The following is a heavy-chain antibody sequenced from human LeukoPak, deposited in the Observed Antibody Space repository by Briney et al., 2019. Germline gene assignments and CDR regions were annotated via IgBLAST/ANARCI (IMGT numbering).Heavy chain of an antibody. CDR2: NSWNSGSI. J-gene: IGHJ5*01. CDR3: AGKGITGTSGWFES. Sequence: GRSLRLSCAASGFTFDDYAMHCVRQAPGEGLECVSGNSWNSGSISSADPVKGRFTISRAHPKNSLYLHMNSLRAEETALYYCAGKGITGTSGWFESWGQGNLVTVSS. CDR1: GFTFDDYA. D-gene: IGHD1-7*01. V-gene: IGHV3-9*01.